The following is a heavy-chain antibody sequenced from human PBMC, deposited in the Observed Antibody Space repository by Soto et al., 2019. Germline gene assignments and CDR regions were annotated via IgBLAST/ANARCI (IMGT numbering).Heavy chain of an antibody. Sequence: SGPTLVNPTQTLTLTCTFSGFSLSTSGVGVGWIRQPPGKALEWLALIYWDDDKRYSPSLKSRLTITKDTSKNQVVLTMTNMDPVDTATYYCARHSIAAAANYFDYWGQGTLVTVSS. CDR3: ARHSIAAAANYFDY. V-gene: IGHV2-5*02. J-gene: IGHJ4*02. CDR1: GFSLSTSGVG. CDR2: IYWDDDK. D-gene: IGHD6-13*01.